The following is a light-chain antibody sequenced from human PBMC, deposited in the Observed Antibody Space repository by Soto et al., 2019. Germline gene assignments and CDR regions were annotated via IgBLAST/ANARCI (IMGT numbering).Light chain of an antibody. Sequence: EVVMTQSPATLSVSPGERATLSCRASESVSSNLAWYQQRPGQAPRLLIYRASSRATGISGSFSGSGSGTEFTLTITSLQSEDFAVYYCQQYNEWPITVGKGTRREIK. CDR1: ESVSSN. J-gene: IGKJ5*01. CDR3: QQYNEWPIT. CDR2: RAS. V-gene: IGKV3-15*01.